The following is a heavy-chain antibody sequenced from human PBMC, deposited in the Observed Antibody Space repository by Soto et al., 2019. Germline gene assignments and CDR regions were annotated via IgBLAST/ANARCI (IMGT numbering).Heavy chain of an antibody. CDR2: IHYRGST. CDR1: GGSITSNSFY. J-gene: IGHJ4*02. V-gene: IGHV4-39*01. Sequence: SETLSLTCTVSGGSITSNSFYWDWLRRPPGKGLEWIGSIHYRGSTYYNPSLKSRVSISMATSKNQFSLKLRSVTATDTAIYYCARQADYYDASGLSYLDSRGQGALVIVSS. D-gene: IGHD3-22*01. CDR3: ARQADYYDASGLSYLDS.